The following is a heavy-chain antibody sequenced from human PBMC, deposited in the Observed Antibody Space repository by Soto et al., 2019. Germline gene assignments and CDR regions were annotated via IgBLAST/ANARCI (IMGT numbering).Heavy chain of an antibody. Sequence: SETLSLTCTVSGGSISSGGYYWSWIRQHPGKGLEWIGYIYYGGSTYYNPSLKSRVTISVDTSKNQFSLKLSSVTAADTAVYYCARGSVDGFDYWGQGSLVTVSS. CDR1: GGSISSGGYY. J-gene: IGHJ4*02. CDR3: ARGSVDGFDY. V-gene: IGHV4-31*03. CDR2: IYYGGST. D-gene: IGHD2-2*01.